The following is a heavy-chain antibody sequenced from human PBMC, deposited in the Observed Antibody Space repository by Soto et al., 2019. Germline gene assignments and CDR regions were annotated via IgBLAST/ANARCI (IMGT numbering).Heavy chain of an antibody. CDR3: ARDPGGHDAFDI. J-gene: IGHJ3*02. CDR1: GGSISSSSYY. CDR2: IYYSGST. V-gene: IGHV4-39*07. D-gene: IGHD3-16*01. Sequence: SETLSLTCTVSGGSISSSSYYWGWIRQPPGNGLEWIGSIYYSGSTYYNPSLKSRVTISVDTSKNQFSLKLSSVTAADTAVYYCARDPGGHDAFDIWGQGTMVTVSS.